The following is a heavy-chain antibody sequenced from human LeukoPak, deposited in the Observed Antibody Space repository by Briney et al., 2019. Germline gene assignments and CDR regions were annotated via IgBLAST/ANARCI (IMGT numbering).Heavy chain of an antibody. J-gene: IGHJ4*02. CDR2: INPNSGAT. CDR1: GGTFSSYA. Sequence: ASVKVSCKASGGTFSSYAISWVRQAPGQGLEWMGWINPNSGATNYAQKFQGWVTMTRDTSISTAYMELSRLTSDDTAVYYCARDSATVTTPYFDYWGQGTLVTVSS. CDR3: ARDSATVTTPYFDY. V-gene: IGHV1-2*04. D-gene: IGHD4-17*01.